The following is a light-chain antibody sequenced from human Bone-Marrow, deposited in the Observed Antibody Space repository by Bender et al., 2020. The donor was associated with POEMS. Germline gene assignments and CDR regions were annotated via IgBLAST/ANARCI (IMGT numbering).Light chain of an antibody. J-gene: IGLJ3*02. V-gene: IGLV2-23*02. CDR2: EVT. CDR1: SSDVGSYDY. CDR3: CSYAAINTWV. Sequence: QSALTQPPSASGSPGQSVTISCTGTSSDVGSYDYVSWYQQHPGKAPKLIISEVTKRPSGVSNRFSGSKSGNTASLTISGLQAEDEADYYCCSYAAINTWVFGGGTKLTVL.